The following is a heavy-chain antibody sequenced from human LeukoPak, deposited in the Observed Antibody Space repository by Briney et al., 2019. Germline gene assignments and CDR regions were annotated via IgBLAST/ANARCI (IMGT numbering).Heavy chain of an antibody. J-gene: IGHJ4*02. Sequence: PSETLSLTCIVSGGPISSSSYYWGWIRQPPGKGLEWIGSIYYTGSTYYNPSLKSRVTISVDTSKNQLSLKLSSVTAADTAVYYCARDLGYCSGGSCPGFDYWGQGTLVTVSS. CDR2: IYYTGST. D-gene: IGHD2-15*01. V-gene: IGHV4-39*07. CDR1: GGPISSSSYY. CDR3: ARDLGYCSGGSCPGFDY.